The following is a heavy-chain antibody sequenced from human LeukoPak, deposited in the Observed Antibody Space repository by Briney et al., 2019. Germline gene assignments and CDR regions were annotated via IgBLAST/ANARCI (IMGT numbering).Heavy chain of an antibody. V-gene: IGHV3-23*01. Sequence: GGSLRLSCAASGFTFSNYAMSWVRQAPGKGLEWVSAISGSAGATYYADSVTGRLTIPRDNLKHTLYRQINSLRAEDTAGYYCAKPGGGNCGGDCYYYFDYWGQGTLVTVSS. D-gene: IGHD2-21*02. CDR3: AKPGGGNCGGDCYYYFDY. CDR2: ISGSAGAT. CDR1: GFTFSNYA. J-gene: IGHJ4*02.